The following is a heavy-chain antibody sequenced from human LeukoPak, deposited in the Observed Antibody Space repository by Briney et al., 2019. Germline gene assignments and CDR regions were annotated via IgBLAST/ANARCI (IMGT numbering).Heavy chain of an antibody. Sequence: SETLSLTCAVYGGSFSGYYWSWIRQPPEKGLEWIGEINHVGATNYNPSLKSRVTISVDTSKNQFSLKLSSVTAADTAVYYCARNGVLLWFGEPKRAKFDYWGQGTLVTVSS. V-gene: IGHV4-34*01. D-gene: IGHD3-10*01. J-gene: IGHJ4*02. CDR1: GGSFSGYY. CDR3: ARNGVLLWFGEPKRAKFDY. CDR2: INHVGAT.